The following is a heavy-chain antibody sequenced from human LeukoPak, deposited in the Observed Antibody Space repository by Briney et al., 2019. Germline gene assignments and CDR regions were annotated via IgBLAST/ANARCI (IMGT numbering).Heavy chain of an antibody. CDR2: IKEDGTKR. J-gene: IGHJ6*02. CDR1: GFSISNYW. CDR3: AREVVVVPDYYYYGMDV. D-gene: IGHD2-2*01. Sequence: PGGSLRLSCVASGFSISNYWMSWVRQAPGKGLEWVANIKEDGTKRDYMESVEGRFAISGDNAKNTLYLQMSSLRAEDTAVYYCAREVVVVPDYYYYGMDVWGQGTTVTVSS. V-gene: IGHV3-7*03.